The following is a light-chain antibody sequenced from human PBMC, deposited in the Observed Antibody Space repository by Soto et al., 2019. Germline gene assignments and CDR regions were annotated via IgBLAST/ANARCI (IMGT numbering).Light chain of an antibody. Sequence: VIAQSPATLSLSPGERATLSFIASLSVYSSLAWYQQRPGQAARLLIYAASIRATGVPARFSGSGSGTEFTLTISSLQSEDSAAYYCHQYNNWPPFTFGQGTRLEIK. J-gene: IGKJ5*01. V-gene: IGKV3-15*01. CDR2: AAS. CDR1: LSVYSS. CDR3: HQYNNWPPFT.